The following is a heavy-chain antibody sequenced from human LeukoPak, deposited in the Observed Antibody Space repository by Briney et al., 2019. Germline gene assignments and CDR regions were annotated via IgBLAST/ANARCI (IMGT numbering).Heavy chain of an antibody. J-gene: IGHJ3*02. CDR2: IIPIFGTA. V-gene: IGHV1-69*05. Sequence: GASVKVSCKASGGTFSSYAISWVRQAPGQGREWTGGIIPIFGTANYAQKFQGRVTITTDESTSTAYMELSSLRSEDTAVYYCARDVGSVGGAFDIWGQGTMVAVSS. CDR3: ARDVGSVGGAFDI. D-gene: IGHD6-25*01. CDR1: GGTFSSYA.